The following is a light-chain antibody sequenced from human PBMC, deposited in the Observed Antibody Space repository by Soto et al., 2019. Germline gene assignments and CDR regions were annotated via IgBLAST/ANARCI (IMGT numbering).Light chain of an antibody. CDR2: DVN. J-gene: IGLJ3*02. Sequence: QSALTQPASVSGSPGQSIAISCTGTSSDVGAYNYVSWYQQHPGKAPKLVIYDVNNRPSGVSDHFSGSKSGNTASLTISGLQAEDEADYYCGSYTTSNSVVFSGGTKLTVL. CDR1: SSDVGAYNY. CDR3: GSYTTSNSVV. V-gene: IGLV2-14*01.